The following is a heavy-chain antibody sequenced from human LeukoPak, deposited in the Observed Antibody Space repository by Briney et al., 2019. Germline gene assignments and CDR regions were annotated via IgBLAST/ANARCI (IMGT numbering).Heavy chain of an antibody. V-gene: IGHV3-23*01. CDR3: AKSLVRWAFDY. CDR1: GFTFSSYD. Sequence: GGSLRLSCAASGFTFSSYDMSWVRQAPGKGLGWVSSLTSDGGSTEYADSVKGRFTISRDNSKNTLYLQMNSLRAEDTAPYFCAKSLVRWAFDYWGQGALVSVSS. J-gene: IGHJ4*02. CDR2: LTSDGGST. D-gene: IGHD4-23*01.